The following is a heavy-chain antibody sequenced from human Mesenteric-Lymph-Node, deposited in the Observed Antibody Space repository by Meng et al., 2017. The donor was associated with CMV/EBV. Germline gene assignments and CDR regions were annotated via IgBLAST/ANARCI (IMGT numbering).Heavy chain of an antibody. CDR2: ISPYNGYT. V-gene: IGHV1-18*01. CDR3: ATSFAVVPAAVVPYFDY. CDR1: DYSFTSYG. J-gene: IGHJ4*02. Sequence: ASVKVSCKASDYSFTSYGVSWIRQAPGQGLEWMGWISPYNGYTHYAQRFQGRVTMTTDTSTRTAYMELRTLRSDDTAVYYCATSFAVVPAAVVPYFDYWGQGTLVTVSS. D-gene: IGHD2-2*01.